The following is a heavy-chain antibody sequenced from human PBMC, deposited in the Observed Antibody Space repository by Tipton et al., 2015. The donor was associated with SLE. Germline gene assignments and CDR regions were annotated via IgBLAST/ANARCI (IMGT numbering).Heavy chain of an antibody. Sequence: TLSLTCTVSGGSLIESYYWRWFRQSPGKGLEWIGYIYSSGTTNYTPSLQSRVTISIDTSKNQFSLKMSSVTAADTAVYFCARDPGGRGYHDPGIFDIWGQGTMVTVSS. CDR1: GGSLIESYY. J-gene: IGHJ3*02. D-gene: IGHD6-25*01. CDR2: IYSSGTT. V-gene: IGHV4-59*01. CDR3: ARDPGGRGYHDPGIFDI.